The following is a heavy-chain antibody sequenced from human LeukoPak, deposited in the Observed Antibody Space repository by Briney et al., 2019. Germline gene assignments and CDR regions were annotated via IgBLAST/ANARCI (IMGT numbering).Heavy chain of an antibody. Sequence: PGGSLRLSCAASGFTFSSYGMHWVRQAPGKGLEWVTVLWYDGSNENYADSVKGRFTISRDNSKNTLYLQMNSLRVEDTAVYYCAKSGVRAAADTNAFDIWGQGTMVTVSS. CDR3: AKSGVRAAADTNAFDI. CDR1: GFTFSSYG. CDR2: LWYDGSNE. V-gene: IGHV3-33*03. D-gene: IGHD6-13*01. J-gene: IGHJ3*02.